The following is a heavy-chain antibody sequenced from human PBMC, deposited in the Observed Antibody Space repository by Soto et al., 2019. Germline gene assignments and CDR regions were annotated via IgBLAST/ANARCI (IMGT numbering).Heavy chain of an antibody. Sequence: TLSLTCTVSGGSISSYYWSWIRQPAGKGLEWIGRIYTSGSTNYNPSLKSRVTMSVDTSKNQFSLKLSSVTAADTAVYYCARTNYYGSGSYRNWFDPWGQGTLVTVSS. CDR2: IYTSGST. CDR1: GGSISSYY. D-gene: IGHD3-10*01. J-gene: IGHJ5*02. V-gene: IGHV4-4*07. CDR3: ARTNYYGSGSYRNWFDP.